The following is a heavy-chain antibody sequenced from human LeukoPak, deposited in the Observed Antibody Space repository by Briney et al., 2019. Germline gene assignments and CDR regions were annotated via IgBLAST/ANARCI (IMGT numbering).Heavy chain of an antibody. J-gene: IGHJ4*02. CDR2: ISGSGGST. Sequence: GSLRLSCAASGFTFSSYAMSWVRQAPGKGLEWVSAISGSGGSTYYADSVKGRFTISRDNSKNTLYLQMNSLRAEDTAVYYCAGYYYDSSGYYYPFDYWGQGTLVAVSS. CDR3: AGYYYDSSGYYYPFDY. D-gene: IGHD3-22*01. CDR1: GFTFSSYA. V-gene: IGHV3-23*01.